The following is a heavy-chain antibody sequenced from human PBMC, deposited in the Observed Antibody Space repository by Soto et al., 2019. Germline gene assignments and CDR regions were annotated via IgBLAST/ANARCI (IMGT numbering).Heavy chain of an antibody. D-gene: IGHD3-10*01. CDR1: GYTFTGYY. J-gene: IGHJ6*02. CDR2: INPNSGGT. Sequence: VASVKVSCKASGYTFTGYYMHWVRQAPGQGLEWMGWINPNSGGTNYAQKFQGWVTMTRDTSISTAYMELSRLRSDDTAVYYCARDRGRYYYGSGSYYNDYYGMDVWGQGTTVTVSS. CDR3: ARDRGRYYYGSGSYYNDYYGMDV. V-gene: IGHV1-2*04.